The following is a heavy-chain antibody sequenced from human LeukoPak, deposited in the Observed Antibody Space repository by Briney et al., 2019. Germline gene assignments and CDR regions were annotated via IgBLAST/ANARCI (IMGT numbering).Heavy chain of an antibody. CDR1: GFTFSSHE. Sequence: GGSLRLSCAASGFTFSSHELYWARQAPGKGLEWVASIEQDGSQKYYVDSVRGRFTISRDNAKNSVYLQTNSLRVEDTAVYYCARNSGNNPFVYWGQGTLVTVSS. CDR3: ARNSGNNPFVY. V-gene: IGHV3-7*01. D-gene: IGHD1-26*01. CDR2: IEQDGSQK. J-gene: IGHJ4*02.